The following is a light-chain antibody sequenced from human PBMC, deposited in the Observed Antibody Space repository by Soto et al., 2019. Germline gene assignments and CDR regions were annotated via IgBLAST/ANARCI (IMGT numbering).Light chain of an antibody. CDR3: CSYVGDTTLV. J-gene: IGLJ2*01. Sequence: QSVLTQPASVSGSPGQSITISCTGTSSDVGGYNYVSWYQQHPGKAPKLMIYEDTQRPSGVSHRFSASESGNTASLTISGLQAGDEADYYCCSYVGDTTLVFGGGTKVTVL. CDR1: SSDVGGYNY. CDR2: EDT. V-gene: IGLV2-14*01.